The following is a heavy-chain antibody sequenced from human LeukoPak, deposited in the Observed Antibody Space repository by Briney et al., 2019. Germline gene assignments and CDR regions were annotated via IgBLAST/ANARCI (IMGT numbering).Heavy chain of an antibody. CDR1: GYSFTSYW. D-gene: IGHD2-2*01. V-gene: IGHV5-51*01. CDR3: ARAIVVVPAAKTGWFNP. CDR2: IYPGDSDT. J-gene: IGHJ5*02. Sequence: GESLKISCKGSGYSFTSYWIGWVRQMPGKGLEWMGIIYPGDSDTRYSPSFQGQVTISADKSISTAYLQWSSLKASDTAMYYRARAIVVVPAAKTGWFNPWGQGTLVTVSS.